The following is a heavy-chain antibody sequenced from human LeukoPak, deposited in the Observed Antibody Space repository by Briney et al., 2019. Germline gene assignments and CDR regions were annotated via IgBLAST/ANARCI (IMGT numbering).Heavy chain of an antibody. V-gene: IGHV4-59*08. J-gene: IGHJ4*02. CDR3: ARAGYSSSWSPPHFDY. CDR1: GGSISSYY. Sequence: SETLSLTCTVSGGSISSYYWSWIRQPPGKGLEWIGYIYYSGSTNYNPSLKSRVTISVDTSKNQFSLKLSSVTAADTAVYYCARAGYSSSWSPPHFDYWGQGTLVTVPS. D-gene: IGHD6-13*01. CDR2: IYYSGST.